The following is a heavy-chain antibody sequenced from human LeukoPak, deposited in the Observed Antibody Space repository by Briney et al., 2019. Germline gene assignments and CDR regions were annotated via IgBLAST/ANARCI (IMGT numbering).Heavy chain of an antibody. CDR2: ISGSGGST. D-gene: IGHD3-9*01. CDR3: AQTGIEYYDILTGYYQYNWFDP. J-gene: IGHJ5*02. V-gene: IGHV3-23*01. Sequence: GGSLRLSCAASGFTFSSYAMSWVRQAPGKGLEWVSAISGSGGSTYYADSVKGRFTVSRDHSKNTLYLQMNSLRAEDKAVYYCAQTGIEYYDILTGYYQYNWFDPWGQGTLVTVSS. CDR1: GFTFSSYA.